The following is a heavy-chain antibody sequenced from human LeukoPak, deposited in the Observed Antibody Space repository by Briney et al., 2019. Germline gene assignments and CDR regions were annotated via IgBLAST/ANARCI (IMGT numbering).Heavy chain of an antibody. Sequence: GGSLRLSCAASGFNFSSYAMHWVRQAPGEGLEWVAVISCDGSKKYYADSVKGRFTISRDNSKNTLYLQMNSLRGEDTAVFYCTRAWFGESSFDYWGQGTLVTVSS. V-gene: IGHV3-30*04. CDR1: GFNFSSYA. CDR2: ISCDGSKK. CDR3: TRAWFGESSFDY. J-gene: IGHJ4*02. D-gene: IGHD3-10*01.